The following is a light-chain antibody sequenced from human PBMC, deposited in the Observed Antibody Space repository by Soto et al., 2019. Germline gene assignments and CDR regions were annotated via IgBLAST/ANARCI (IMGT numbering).Light chain of an antibody. V-gene: IGKV1-5*03. CDR2: KAS. Sequence: DIQMTQSPSTLSASVGDRVTSTCRASQSISSWLAWYQQKPGKAPKLLIYKASSLERGVPSRFSGSGSGTEFTLTISSLQPDDFATYYCQQYNSYSRTFGQGIKVEIQ. J-gene: IGKJ1*01. CDR1: QSISSW. CDR3: QQYNSYSRT.